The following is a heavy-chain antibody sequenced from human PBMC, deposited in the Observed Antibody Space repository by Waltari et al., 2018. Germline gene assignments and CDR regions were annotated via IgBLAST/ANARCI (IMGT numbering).Heavy chain of an antibody. CDR2: INPNSGGT. J-gene: IGHJ6*02. CDR3: ARERNYYGSGSYYLYYYYGMDV. D-gene: IGHD3-10*01. V-gene: IGHV1-2*06. Sequence: QVQLVQSGAEVKKPGASVKVSCKASGYTFTGYYMHWVRQAPGQGLEWMGRINPNSGGTNYAQKFQGRVTMTRDTSISTAYMELSRLRSDDTAVYYCARERNYYGSGSYYLYYYYGMDVWGQGTTVTVSS. CDR1: GYTFTGYY.